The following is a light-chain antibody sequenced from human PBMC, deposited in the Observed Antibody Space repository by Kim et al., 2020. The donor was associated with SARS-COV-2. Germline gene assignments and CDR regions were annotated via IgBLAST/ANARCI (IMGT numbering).Light chain of an antibody. CDR1: QSISSY. J-gene: IGKJ2*01. Sequence: DIQMTQSPSSLSASVGDRVTITCRASQSISSYLNWYQQKQGKAPKLLIYAASSFQSGVPSRFSGSGSGTDSTPTISSLQPEDFATYYCQQSYSTPYTFGQGTKLEI. CDR2: AAS. V-gene: IGKV1-39*01. CDR3: QQSYSTPYT.